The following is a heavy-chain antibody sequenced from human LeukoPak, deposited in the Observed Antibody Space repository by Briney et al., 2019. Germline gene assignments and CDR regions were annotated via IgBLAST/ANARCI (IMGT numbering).Heavy chain of an antibody. CDR3: ARDIWSGYD. CDR1: GFTFSAYA. CDR2: ISGSGTNT. D-gene: IGHD3-3*01. V-gene: IGHV3-23*01. Sequence: GGSLRLSCVASGFTFSAYAMSWVRQAPGKGLEWVSAISGSGTNTYYADSVKGRFTISRDNAKNSLYLQMNSLRAEDTAVYYCARDIWSGYDWGQGTLVTVSS. J-gene: IGHJ4*02.